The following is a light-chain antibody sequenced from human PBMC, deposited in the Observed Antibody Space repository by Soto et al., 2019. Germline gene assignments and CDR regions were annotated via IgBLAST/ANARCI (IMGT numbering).Light chain of an antibody. CDR1: QSVSSY. J-gene: IGKJ1*01. V-gene: IGKV3-11*01. CDR2: DAS. CDR3: QQRSNWPWT. Sequence: EIVLTQSPATLSLSPGERATLSCRASQSVSSYLAWYQQKPGQAPRLLIYDASNRAAGIPARFSGSGSGTDFTLTISSLEPEAFAVYYCQQRSNWPWTFCQGTKVEIK.